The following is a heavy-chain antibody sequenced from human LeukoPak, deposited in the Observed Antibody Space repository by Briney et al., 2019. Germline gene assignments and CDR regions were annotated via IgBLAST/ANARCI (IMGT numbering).Heavy chain of an antibody. J-gene: IGHJ4*02. CDR1: GFTFSNYL. Sequence: GGSLRLSCVASGFTFSNYLMSWVRQAPGKGLEWVSGISHSGSSIYYADSVKGRFTISRDNSKNTLYLQMDRLRVEDTAVYYCAMALDYWDQGTLVTVSS. V-gene: IGHV3-23*01. CDR3: AMALDY. CDR2: ISHSGSSI.